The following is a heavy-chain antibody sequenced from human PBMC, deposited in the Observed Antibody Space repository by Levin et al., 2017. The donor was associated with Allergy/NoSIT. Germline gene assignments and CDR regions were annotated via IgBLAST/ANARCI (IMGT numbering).Heavy chain of an antibody. CDR3: ARDPRYSSLSLYYYYGMDV. J-gene: IGHJ6*02. CDR2: INPNSGGT. V-gene: IGHV1-2*02. D-gene: IGHD5-18*01. Sequence: VASVKVSCKASGYTFTGYYMHWVRQAPGQGLEWMGWINPNSGGTNYAQKFQGRVTMTRDTSISTAYMELSRLRSDDTAVYYCARDPRYSSLSLYYYYGMDVWGQGTTVTVSS. CDR1: GYTFTGYY.